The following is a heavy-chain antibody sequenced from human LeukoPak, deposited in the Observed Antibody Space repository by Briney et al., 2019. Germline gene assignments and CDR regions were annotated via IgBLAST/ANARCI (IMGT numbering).Heavy chain of an antibody. J-gene: IGHJ4*02. CDR3: AKEKYSRGWCFDY. D-gene: IGHD6-19*01. CDR2: IWYDGSNK. V-gene: IGHV3-33*06. Sequence: PGRSLRLSCAASGFTFSSYGMHWVRQAPGKGLEWVAVIWYDGSNKYYADSVKGRFTISRDNSKNTLYLQMNSLRAEDTAVYYCAKEKYSRGWCFDYWGQGTLVTVSS. CDR1: GFTFSSYG.